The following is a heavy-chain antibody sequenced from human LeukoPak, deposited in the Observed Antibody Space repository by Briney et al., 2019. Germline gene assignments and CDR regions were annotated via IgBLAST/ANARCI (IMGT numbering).Heavy chain of an antibody. CDR2: ISGSGGST. V-gene: IGHV3-23*01. CDR3: AKVVEWLLEALGY. Sequence: GGSLRLSCAASGFTFSSYEMNWVRQAPGKGLEWVSAISGSGGSTYYADSVKGRFTISRDNSKNTLYLQMNSLRAEDTAVYYCAKVVEWLLEALGYWGQGTLVTVSS. CDR1: GFTFSSYE. J-gene: IGHJ4*02. D-gene: IGHD5-12*01.